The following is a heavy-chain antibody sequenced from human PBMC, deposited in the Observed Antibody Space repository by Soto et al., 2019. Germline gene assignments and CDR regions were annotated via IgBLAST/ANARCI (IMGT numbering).Heavy chain of an antibody. J-gene: IGHJ4*02. V-gene: IGHV1-18*01. CDR2: ISADNGDT. CDR3: ARDRSYYYESSGYPFDY. D-gene: IGHD3-22*01. CDR1: GYTFDIYG. Sequence: QVQLVQSGGEVRKPGASVKVSCKASGYTFDIYGISWVRQVPGQGPEWMGWISADNGDTKYAQKFQERVIMTTDTSTSTAYMELRSLRSDDTAVYFCARDRSYYYESSGYPFDYWGQGTLVSVSS.